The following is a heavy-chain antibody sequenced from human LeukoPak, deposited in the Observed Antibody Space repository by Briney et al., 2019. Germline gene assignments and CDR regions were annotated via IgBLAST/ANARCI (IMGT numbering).Heavy chain of an antibody. CDR1: GFSFSKFW. D-gene: IGHD6-13*01. Sequence: GGSLRLSCAASGFSFSKFWMGWARQAPGKGLEWVANMRQDGSEKYHVDSVKGRFTISRDNAENSLYLQMNSLRVEDTAVYFCYSGSWYEYYYYGMDVWGQGTTVTVAS. CDR2: MRQDGSEK. CDR3: YSGSWYEYYYYGMDV. J-gene: IGHJ6*02. V-gene: IGHV3-7*01.